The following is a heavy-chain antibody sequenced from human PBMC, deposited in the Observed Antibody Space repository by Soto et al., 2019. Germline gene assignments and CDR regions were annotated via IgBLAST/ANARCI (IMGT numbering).Heavy chain of an antibody. V-gene: IGHV1-18*01. CDR2: ISAYNGNT. J-gene: IGHJ5*02. CDR1: GYTFTSYG. Sequence: VKVSCKASGYTFTSYGISWVRQAPGQGLEWMGWISAYNGNTNYAQKLQGRVTMTTDTSTSTAYMELRSLRSDDTAVYYCARLSPRIAVAPTLRGSPNWFDPWGQGTLVTVSS. CDR3: ARLSPRIAVAPTLRGSPNWFDP. D-gene: IGHD6-19*01.